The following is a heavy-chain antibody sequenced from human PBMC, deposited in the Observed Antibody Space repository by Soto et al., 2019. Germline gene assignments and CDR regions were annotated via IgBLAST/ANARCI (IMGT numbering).Heavy chain of an antibody. D-gene: IGHD6-25*01. Sequence: PSGNPDLTCTVSRDSISSGTNYWAWIHQPPGKGLEWIANIYYSGSTFYNPSLKSRVTISLDTSKNQFSLELRSVTAADTAVYYCARHEAGWYFASRGQGTLVTVPS. J-gene: IGHJ4*02. CDR2: IYYSGST. V-gene: IGHV4-39*01. CDR3: ARHEAGWYFAS. CDR1: RDSISSGTNY.